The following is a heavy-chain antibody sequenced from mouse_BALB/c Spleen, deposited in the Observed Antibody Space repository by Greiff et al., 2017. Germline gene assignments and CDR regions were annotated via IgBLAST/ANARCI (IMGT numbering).Heavy chain of an antibody. CDR3: ARGGLGFDY. V-gene: IGHV5-12-2*01. J-gene: IGHJ2*01. D-gene: IGHD4-1*01. Sequence: EVKLMESGGGLVQPGGSLKLSCAASGFTFSSYTMSWVRQTPEKRLEWVAYISNGGGSTYYPDTVKGRFTISRDNAKNTLYLQMSSLKSEDTAMYYCARGGLGFDYWGQGTTLTVSS. CDR1: GFTFSSYT. CDR2: ISNGGGST.